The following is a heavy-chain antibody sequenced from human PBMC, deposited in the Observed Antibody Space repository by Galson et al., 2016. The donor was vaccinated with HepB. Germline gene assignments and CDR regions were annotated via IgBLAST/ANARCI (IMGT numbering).Heavy chain of an antibody. CDR2: VYYSGTA. CDR3: ASHCGGDCYNNLADAFDI. D-gene: IGHD2-21*01. J-gene: IGHJ3*02. V-gene: IGHV4-39*01. CDR1: SGSISSSRYY. Sequence: ETLSLTCTVSSGSISSSRYYWGWIRQPPGKGLEWIGSVYYSGTAYYDPSLKSRVSIPVDTSKNQFSLRLSSVTAGDTAVYFCASHCGGDCYNNLADAFDIWGRGTMVTVSS.